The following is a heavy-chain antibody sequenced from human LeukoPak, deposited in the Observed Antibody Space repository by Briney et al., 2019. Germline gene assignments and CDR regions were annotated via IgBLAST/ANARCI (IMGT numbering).Heavy chain of an antibody. CDR3: ARLPVSGPVDAFDI. J-gene: IGHJ3*02. CDR2: IYSSGST. CDR1: GGSISGYY. V-gene: IGHV4-59*12. D-gene: IGHD3/OR15-3a*01. Sequence: SETLSLTCTVSGGSISGYYWGWIRQPPGKGLEWIGYIYSSGSTSYNPSLKSRVAMSVNTSKNQFSLKLSSVTAADTAVYYCARLPVSGPVDAFDIWGQGTMVTVSS.